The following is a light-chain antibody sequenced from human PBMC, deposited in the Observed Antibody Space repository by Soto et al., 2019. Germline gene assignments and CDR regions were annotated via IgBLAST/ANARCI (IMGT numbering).Light chain of an antibody. CDR2: DAS. V-gene: IGKV1-9*01. CDR3: QQLNSYPRT. Sequence: IQLTQSASSLSASLGDRVTITCRASQVISSFLAWYQQKPGKAPKLLIYDASTLQSGVPSRFSGSGYGTDFTLTISSLQTEDFATYYCQQLNSYPRTFGQGTKVDIK. CDR1: QVISSF. J-gene: IGKJ1*01.